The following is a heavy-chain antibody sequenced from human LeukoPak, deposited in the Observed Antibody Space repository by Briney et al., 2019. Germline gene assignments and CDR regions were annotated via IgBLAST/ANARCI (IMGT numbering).Heavy chain of an antibody. V-gene: IGHV4-61*02. CDR3: ARGALMATSRYYFDY. Sequence: SETLSLTCTVSGGSISSGTYYWSWIRQPAGKGLESIGRIYTSGSNNYNPYLKSRVTISVDTSKNQFSLNLSSVTAADTAVYYCARGALMATSRYYFDYWGQGTLVTVSS. D-gene: IGHD5-24*01. J-gene: IGHJ4*02. CDR1: GGSISSGTYY. CDR2: IYTSGSN.